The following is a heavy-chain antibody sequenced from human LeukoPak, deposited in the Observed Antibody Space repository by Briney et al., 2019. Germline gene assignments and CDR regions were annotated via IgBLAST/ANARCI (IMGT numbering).Heavy chain of an antibody. D-gene: IGHD6-19*01. J-gene: IGHJ4*02. V-gene: IGHV4-59*01. CDR2: IYYSGST. Sequence: SETLSLTCTVSGGSISSCYWSWIRQPPGKGLEWIGYIYYSGSTNYNPSLKSRVTISVDTSKNQFSLKLSSVTAADTAVYYCARGNPIAVAGIAYYFDYWGQGTLVTVSS. CDR3: ARGNPIAVAGIAYYFDY. CDR1: GGSISSCY.